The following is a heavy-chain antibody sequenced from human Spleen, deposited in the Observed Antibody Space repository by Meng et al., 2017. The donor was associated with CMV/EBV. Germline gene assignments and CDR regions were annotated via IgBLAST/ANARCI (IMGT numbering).Heavy chain of an antibody. D-gene: IGHD4-11*01. CDR2: IYPSGRT. CDR1: AHSISSAYQ. J-gene: IGHJ6*02. CDR3: ARASTTRHYYYYYGMDV. Sequence: SETLSLTCTVSAHSISSAYQWAWIRQSPGKGLEWIGPIYPSGRTYYSQSLKSRVTMSLDTSRKQFSLELRSVTAADTAVYYCARASTTRHYYYYYGMDVWGQGTTVTVSS. V-gene: IGHV4-38-2*02.